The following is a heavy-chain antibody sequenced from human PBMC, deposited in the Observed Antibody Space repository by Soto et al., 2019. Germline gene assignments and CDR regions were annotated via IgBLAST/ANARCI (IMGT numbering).Heavy chain of an antibody. CDR3: ARNGGIVGATTLDWFDP. J-gene: IGHJ5*02. D-gene: IGHD1-26*01. CDR2: IIPIFGTA. V-gene: IGHV1-69*01. CDR1: GGTFSSYA. Sequence: QVQLVQSGAEVKKPGSSVKVSCKASGGTFSSYAISWVRQAPGQGLEWMGGIIPIFGTANYAQKFQGRVTITADESTSTAYMELSSLRSEDTAVYYCARNGGIVGATTLDWFDPWGQGTLVTVSS.